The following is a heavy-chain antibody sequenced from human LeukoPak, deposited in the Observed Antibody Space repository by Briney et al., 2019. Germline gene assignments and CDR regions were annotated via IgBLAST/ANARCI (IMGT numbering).Heavy chain of an antibody. V-gene: IGHV1-2*02. D-gene: IGHD3-3*01. CDR1: GYTFTGYY. CDR2: INPNSGGT. J-gene: IGHJ3*02. Sequence: ASVKVSCKASGYTFTGYYMHWVRQAPGQGLEWMGWINPNSGGTNYAQKFQGRVTMTRDTSISTAYMKLSRLRSDDTAVYYCARDPLFLESAFDIWGQGTMVTVSS. CDR3: ARDPLFLESAFDI.